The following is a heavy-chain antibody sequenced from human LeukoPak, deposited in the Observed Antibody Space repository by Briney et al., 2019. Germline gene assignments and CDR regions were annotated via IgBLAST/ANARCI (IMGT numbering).Heavy chain of an antibody. V-gene: IGHV4-39*07. Sequence: PSETLSLTCTVSGGSISSSSYYWGWIRQPPGKGLEWIGRISSSGSTNYNPSLKSRVTASVDTSKNQFSLKLSSVTAADTAVYFCARGPYSYDSSGAFDIWGQGTMVTVSS. J-gene: IGHJ3*02. D-gene: IGHD3-22*01. CDR1: GGSISSSSYY. CDR2: ISSSGST. CDR3: ARGPYSYDSSGAFDI.